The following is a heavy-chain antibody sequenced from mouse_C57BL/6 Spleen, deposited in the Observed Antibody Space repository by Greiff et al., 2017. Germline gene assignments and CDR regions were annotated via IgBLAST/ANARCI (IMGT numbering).Heavy chain of an antibody. D-gene: IGHD1-1*01. Sequence: EVKLVESGGGLVKPGGSLKLSCAASGFTFSDYGMHWVRQAPEKGLEWVAYISSGSSTIYYADTVKGRVTISRDNAKNTLCLQMTSLRSEDTAMYYFARQGGSSYGVYWGQGTTLTVSS. CDR1: GFTFSDYG. CDR3: ARQGGSSYGVY. J-gene: IGHJ2*01. CDR2: ISSGSSTI. V-gene: IGHV5-17*01.